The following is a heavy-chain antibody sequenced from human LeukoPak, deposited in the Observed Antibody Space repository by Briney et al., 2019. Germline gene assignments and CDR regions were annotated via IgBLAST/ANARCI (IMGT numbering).Heavy chain of an antibody. V-gene: IGHV4-34*01. CDR1: GDSFRGYY. Sequence: PSETLSLTCAVCGDSFRGYYWTWVRQPPGKGLEWSGHISHSGSTNYSPSLTSRVSISIDTSKNQFSLKLTPVTAADTAVYYCARGKYQLLRGGIDVWGQGTTVTVSS. J-gene: IGHJ6*02. CDR3: ARGKYQLLRGGIDV. D-gene: IGHD2-2*01. CDR2: ISHSGST.